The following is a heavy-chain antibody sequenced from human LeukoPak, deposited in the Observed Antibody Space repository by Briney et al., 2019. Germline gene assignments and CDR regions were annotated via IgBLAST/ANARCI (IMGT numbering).Heavy chain of an antibody. Sequence: RASVKVSCTASGGTFSSYAISWVRQAPGQGLEWMGRIIPILGIANYAQKFQGRVTITADKSTSTAYMELSSLRSEDTAVYYCARERGYYYDSSGYSTDSYYFDYWGQGTLVTVSS. J-gene: IGHJ4*02. CDR2: IIPILGIA. V-gene: IGHV1-69*04. CDR1: GGTFSSYA. CDR3: ARERGYYYDSSGYSTDSYYFDY. D-gene: IGHD3-22*01.